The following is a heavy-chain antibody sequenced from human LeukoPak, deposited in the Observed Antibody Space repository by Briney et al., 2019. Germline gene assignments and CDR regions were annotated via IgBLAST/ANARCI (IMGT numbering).Heavy chain of an antibody. CDR2: FHNSGTS. J-gene: IGHJ6*03. D-gene: IGHD6-13*01. V-gene: IGHV4-59*01. Sequence: PSETLSLTCTVSDDSISDYYRGWIRQPPGKGLEWIGYFHNSGTSTYNPSLKSRVTISADTSKNQFSLKLSSVTAADTAVYYCARSPHIAAAGLYYYYYYMDVWGKGTTVTVSS. CDR3: ARSPHIAAAGLYYYYYYMDV. CDR1: DDSISDYY.